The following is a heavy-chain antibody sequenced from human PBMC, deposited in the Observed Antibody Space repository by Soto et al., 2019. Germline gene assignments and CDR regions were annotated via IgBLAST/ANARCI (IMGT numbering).Heavy chain of an antibody. CDR2: IYYSGST. Sequence: QLQLQESGPGLVKPSKTLSLTCTVSGGSISSSSYYWGWIRQPPGKGLEWIGSIYYSGSTYYNPSLKSRVTISVDTSKNQFSLKLSSVTAADTAVYYCARPGYCSGGSCLDAFDIWGQGTMVTVSS. CDR3: ARPGYCSGGSCLDAFDI. J-gene: IGHJ3*02. V-gene: IGHV4-39*01. D-gene: IGHD2-15*01. CDR1: GGSISSSSYY.